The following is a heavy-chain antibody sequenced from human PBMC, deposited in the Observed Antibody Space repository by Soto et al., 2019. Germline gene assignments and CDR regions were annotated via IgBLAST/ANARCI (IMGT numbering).Heavy chain of an antibody. Sequence: SETLSLTCTVSGGSISSYYWSWIRQPPGKGLEWIGYIYYSGSTNYNPSLKSRVTISVDTSKNQFSLKLSSVTAADTAVYYCARGSPYYYDSSGYAYWGQGTLVTSPQ. V-gene: IGHV4-59*01. CDR1: GGSISSYY. D-gene: IGHD3-22*01. J-gene: IGHJ4*02. CDR3: ARGSPYYYDSSGYAY. CDR2: IYYSGST.